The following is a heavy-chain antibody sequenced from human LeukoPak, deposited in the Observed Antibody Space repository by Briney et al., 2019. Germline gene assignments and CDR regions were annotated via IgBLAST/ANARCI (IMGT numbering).Heavy chain of an antibody. Sequence: PGGALRHSCVASRFRFSSYAMHWVRQAPGKGLEWVAVIWYDGINQYYADAVKGRFTNYKDNSKNTLYLQMNSLGAEDTAMYYCAKVGTDNYFDKWGQGTLVTVST. CDR2: IWYDGINQ. CDR1: RFRFSSYA. J-gene: IGHJ4*02. V-gene: IGHV3-33*06. D-gene: IGHD1-26*01. CDR3: AKVGTDNYFDK.